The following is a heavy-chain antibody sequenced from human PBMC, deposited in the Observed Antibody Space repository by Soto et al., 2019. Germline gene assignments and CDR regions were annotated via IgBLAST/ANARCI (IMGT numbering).Heavy chain of an antibody. CDR3: ARDVDTAMDYYFDY. Sequence: ASVKVSCKASGYTFTSYAMHWVRQAPGQRLEWMGRINAGNGNTKYSQKFQGRVTITRDTSASTAYMELSSLRSEDTAVYYCARDVDTAMDYYFDYWGQGTLVTVSS. V-gene: IGHV1-3*01. J-gene: IGHJ4*02. CDR1: GYTFTSYA. CDR2: INAGNGNT. D-gene: IGHD5-18*01.